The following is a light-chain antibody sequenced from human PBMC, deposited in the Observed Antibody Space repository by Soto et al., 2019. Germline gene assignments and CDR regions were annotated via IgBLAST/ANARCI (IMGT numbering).Light chain of an antibody. CDR2: GAS. J-gene: IGKJ1*01. V-gene: IGKV3-15*01. CDR3: QQYNNWPKT. Sequence: EIVMTQSPATLSVSPGERATLSCRASQSVGSNLAWYQQKPGQAPRLLIYGASTRATGITARFRGSGSGTEFTLTISSLQSEDFAVYYCQQYNNWPKTFGQGTKVEIK. CDR1: QSVGSN.